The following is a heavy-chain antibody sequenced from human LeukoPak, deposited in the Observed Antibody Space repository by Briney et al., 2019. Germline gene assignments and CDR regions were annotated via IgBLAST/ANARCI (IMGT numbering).Heavy chain of an antibody. CDR1: GYTFTTYA. Sequence: GASVKVSCKASGYTFTTYAMNWVRQAPGQGLEWMGWINTNTGNPTYAQGFTGRFVFSLDTSVSTAYLQISSLKPDDTAVYYCARDMRWLGESPSLDYWGQGTLVTVSS. V-gene: IGHV7-4-1*02. CDR3: ARDMRWLGESPSLDY. J-gene: IGHJ4*02. CDR2: INTNTGNP. D-gene: IGHD3-10*01.